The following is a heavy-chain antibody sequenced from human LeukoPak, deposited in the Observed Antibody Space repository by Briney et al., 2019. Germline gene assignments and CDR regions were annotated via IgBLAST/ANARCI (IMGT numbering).Heavy chain of an antibody. Sequence: SQTLSLTRAVSGGSISSGGYSWSWIRQPPGKGLEWIGYIYHSGSTYYNPSLKSRVTISVDRSKDQFSLKLSSVTAADTAVYYCARDYGSGSYYPFYWGQGTLVTVSS. CDR1: GGSISSGGYS. J-gene: IGHJ4*02. D-gene: IGHD3-10*01. CDR2: IYHSGST. V-gene: IGHV4-30-2*01. CDR3: ARDYGSGSYYPFY.